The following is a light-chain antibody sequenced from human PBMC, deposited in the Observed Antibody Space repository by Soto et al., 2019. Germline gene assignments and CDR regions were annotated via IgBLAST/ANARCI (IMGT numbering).Light chain of an antibody. V-gene: IGKV3-15*01. Sequence: EIVMTQSPATLSVSPGERATLSCRASQSVSSKLVWYQQKPGQAPRLLIYGASTRATGIPARFSGGGSGTEFTLTISSLQSEDFAVYYCQQYNDWPRTLGQGTKLAIK. CDR1: QSVSSK. CDR3: QQYNDWPRT. J-gene: IGKJ2*01. CDR2: GAS.